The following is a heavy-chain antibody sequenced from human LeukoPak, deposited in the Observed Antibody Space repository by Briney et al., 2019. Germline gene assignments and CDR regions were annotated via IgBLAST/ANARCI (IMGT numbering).Heavy chain of an antibody. V-gene: IGHV3-23*01. D-gene: IGHD3-3*01. CDR3: AKGLRFLEWLFLPGGTDAFDI. J-gene: IGHJ3*02. CDR1: GFTFSSYA. CDR2: ISGSGGST. Sequence: QAGGSLRLSCAASGFTFSSYAMSWVRQAPGKGLEWVSAISGSGGSTYYADSVKGRFTISRDNSKNTLYLQMNSLRAEDTAVYYCAKGLRFLEWLFLPGGTDAFDIWGQGTMVTVSS.